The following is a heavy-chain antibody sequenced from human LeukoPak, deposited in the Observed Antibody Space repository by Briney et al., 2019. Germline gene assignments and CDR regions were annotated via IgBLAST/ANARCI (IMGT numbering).Heavy chain of an antibody. D-gene: IGHD1-1*01. CDR2: IGTASDT. J-gene: IGHJ6*03. Sequence: GGSLRLSCAASGFTFSSFDMHWVRQPTGQGLEWVSTIGTASDTYYPGSVEGRFTLSRDNAKNSLYLQMNSLTAGDTAVYYCARGPPRGKYYYMDVWGTGTTVTVSS. CDR1: GFTFSSFD. V-gene: IGHV3-13*01. CDR3: ARGPPRGKYYYMDV.